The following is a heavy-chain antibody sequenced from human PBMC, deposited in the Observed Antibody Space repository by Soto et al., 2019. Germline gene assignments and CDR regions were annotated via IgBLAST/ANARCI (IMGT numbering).Heavy chain of an antibody. J-gene: IGHJ4*02. CDR2: IKSKTDGGTT. D-gene: IGHD6-13*01. CDR1: GFTFSNAW. CDR3: TTDQGKVSSSPFDY. V-gene: IGHV3-15*07. Sequence: GGSLRLSCAASGFTFSNAWMNWVRQAPGKGLEWVGRIKSKTDGGTTDYAAPVKGRFTISRGDSKNTLYLQMNSLKTEDTAVYYCTTDQGKVSSSPFDYWGQGTLVTVSS.